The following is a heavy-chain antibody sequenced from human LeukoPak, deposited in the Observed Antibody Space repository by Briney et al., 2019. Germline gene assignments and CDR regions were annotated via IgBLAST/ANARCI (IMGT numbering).Heavy chain of an antibody. J-gene: IGHJ4*02. CDR1: GFTFSSYG. D-gene: IGHD6-13*01. CDR3: ASGDSSWPDY. CDR2: IWYDGSNK. Sequence: GESLRLSCAASGFTFSSYGMHWVRQAPGKGLEWVAVIWYDGSNKYYADSVKGRFTISRDNSKNTLYLQMNSLRAEDTAVYYCASGDSSWPDYWGQGTLVTVSS. V-gene: IGHV3-33*01.